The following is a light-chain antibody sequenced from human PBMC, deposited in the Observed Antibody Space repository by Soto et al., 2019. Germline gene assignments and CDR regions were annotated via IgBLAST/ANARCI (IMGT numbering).Light chain of an antibody. V-gene: IGKV1-39*01. J-gene: IGKJ4*01. CDR1: QSIGHF. CDR3: QQCSSTFLT. Sequence: DIQMTQSPSSLSASVGDRVTITCRASQSIGHFLSWFQQRPGKAPKVLIYTASSLSSGVPPRFSGSGSGTDFTLTISSLQPEDFAPYYCQQCSSTFLTFGGGTKVELK. CDR2: TAS.